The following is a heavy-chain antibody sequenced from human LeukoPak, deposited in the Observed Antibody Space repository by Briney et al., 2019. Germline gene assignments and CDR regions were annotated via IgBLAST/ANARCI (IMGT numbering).Heavy chain of an antibody. CDR2: IYYSGST. CDR1: GGSISSSSYY. CDR3: AIQALYYYDSSGYPLPWYFDL. J-gene: IGHJ2*01. V-gene: IGHV4-39*01. Sequence: SETLSLTCTVSGGSISSSSYYWGWIRQPPGKGLEWIGSIYYSGSTYYNLSLKSRVTISVDTSKNQFSLKLSSVTAADTAVYYCAIQALYYYDSSGYPLPWYFDLWGRGTLVTVSS. D-gene: IGHD3-22*01.